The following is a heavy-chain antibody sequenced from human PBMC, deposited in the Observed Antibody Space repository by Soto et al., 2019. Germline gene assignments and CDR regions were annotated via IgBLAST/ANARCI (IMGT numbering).Heavy chain of an antibody. J-gene: IGHJ6*03. CDR2: IRSKANSYAT. CDR3: TRRFGPGDNSYYYYYYYMDV. CDR1: GFTFSGSA. D-gene: IGHD6-6*01. V-gene: IGHV3-73*01. Sequence: GGSLRLSCAASGFTFSGSAMHWVRQASGKGLEWVGRIRSKANSYATAYAASVKGRFTISRDDSKNTAYLQMNSLKTEDTAVYYCTRRFGPGDNSYYYYYYYMDVWGKGTTVTVSS.